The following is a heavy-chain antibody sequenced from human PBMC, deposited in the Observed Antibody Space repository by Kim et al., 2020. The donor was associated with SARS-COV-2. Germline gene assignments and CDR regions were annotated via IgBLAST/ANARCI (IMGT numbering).Heavy chain of an antibody. V-gene: IGHV3-9*01. Sequence: DSVKGRFTISRDNAKNSLYLKMNSLRAEDTALYYCAKDISTVIWDYYGMDVWGQGTTVTVSS. J-gene: IGHJ6*02. CDR3: AKDISTVIWDYYGMDV. D-gene: IGHD1-26*01.